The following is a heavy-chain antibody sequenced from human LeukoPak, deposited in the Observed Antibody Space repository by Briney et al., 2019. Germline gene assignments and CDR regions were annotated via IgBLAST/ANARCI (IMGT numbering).Heavy chain of an antibody. CDR3: AKGIYSSGWSYFDY. V-gene: IGHV3-23*01. Sequence: GGSLRLSCAASGFTFSSYAMSWVRQAPGKGLEWVSTLSGSGITTYYADSVKGRFTISRDNSKNTLYLQMNSLRAEDTAVYYCAKGIYSSGWSYFDYWGHGTLVTVSS. CDR1: GFTFSSYA. CDR2: LSGSGITT. J-gene: IGHJ4*01. D-gene: IGHD6-19*01.